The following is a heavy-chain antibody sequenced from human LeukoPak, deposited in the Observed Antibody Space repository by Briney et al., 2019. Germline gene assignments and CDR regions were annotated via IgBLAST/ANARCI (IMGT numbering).Heavy chain of an antibody. V-gene: IGHV4-61*08. CDR2: IYYSGST. J-gene: IGHJ6*03. CDR3: ARAFQWYMGYYYYYMDV. D-gene: IGHD1-1*01. Sequence: SQTLSLTCTVSGGSISSGGYYWSWIRQPPGKGLEWIGYIYYSGSTNYNPSLKSRVTISVDTSKNQFSLKLSSVTAADTAVYYCARAFQWYMGYYYYYMDVWGKGTTVTVSS. CDR1: GGSISSGGYY.